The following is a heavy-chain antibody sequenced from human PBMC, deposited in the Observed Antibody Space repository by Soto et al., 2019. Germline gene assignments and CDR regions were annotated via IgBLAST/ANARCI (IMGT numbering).Heavy chain of an antibody. J-gene: IGHJ4*02. CDR1: GFTFSSYS. CDR2: ISSSSSYI. Sequence: KPGGSLRLSCAASGFTFSSYSMNWVRQAPGKGLEWVSSISSSSSYIYYADSVKGRFTISRDNAKNSLYLQMNSLRAEDTAVYYCARPPTTVTTNYLDYWGQGTLVTVSS. D-gene: IGHD4-17*01. V-gene: IGHV3-21*01. CDR3: ARPPTTVTTNYLDY.